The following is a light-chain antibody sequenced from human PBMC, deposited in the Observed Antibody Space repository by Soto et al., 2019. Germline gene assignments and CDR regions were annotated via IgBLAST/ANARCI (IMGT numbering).Light chain of an antibody. Sequence: QSVLTQPASVSGSPGQSITISCTGTSSDVGGYKYVSWYQQHPGKAPKLMIYEVSNRPSGVSDRFSGSKSGNTASLTISGLQAGDEADYYCSSYTRRSTLVFGGGTKLTVL. CDR2: EVS. J-gene: IGLJ2*01. CDR3: SSYTRRSTLV. CDR1: SSDVGGYKY. V-gene: IGLV2-14*01.